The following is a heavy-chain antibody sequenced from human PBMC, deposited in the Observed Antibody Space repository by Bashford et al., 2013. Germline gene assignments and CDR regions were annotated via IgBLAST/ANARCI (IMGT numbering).Heavy chain of an antibody. Sequence: SETLSLTCTVSGGSISSGGYYWSWIRQHPGKGLEWIGYIYYMGAPTTNPSLKSRVTISVDTSKNQFSLKLSSVTAADTAVYYCARAGDGYNYRYYFDYWGQGTLVTVSS. J-gene: IGHJ4*02. D-gene: IGHD5-24*01. CDR3: ARAGDGYNYRYYFDY. V-gene: IGHV4-31*03. CDR1: GGSISSGGYY. CDR2: IYYMGAP.